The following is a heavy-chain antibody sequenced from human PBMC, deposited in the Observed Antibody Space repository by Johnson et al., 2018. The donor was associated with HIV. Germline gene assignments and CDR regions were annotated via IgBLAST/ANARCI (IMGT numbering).Heavy chain of an antibody. Sequence: QVLLVESGGGLVQPGRSLKLSCAASGFTFDDYAMHWVRQAPGKGLEWVAIISYGGNEKYYADSVRGRFTISRDDSKNTLFLQMNSLRVEDTAVYYCARKSVVNFGAIEIWGRGALVTVS. V-gene: IGHV3-30*04. CDR3: ARKSVVNFGAIEI. J-gene: IGHJ3*02. CDR1: GFTFDDYA. CDR2: ISYGGNEK. D-gene: IGHD4-23*01.